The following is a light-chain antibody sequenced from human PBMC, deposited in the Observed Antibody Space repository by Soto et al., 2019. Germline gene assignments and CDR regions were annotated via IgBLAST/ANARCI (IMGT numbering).Light chain of an antibody. CDR2: AAS. CDR3: QQVNTYT. V-gene: IGKV1-9*01. CDR1: LGISTY. J-gene: IGKJ3*01. Sequence: DIPLTQSPSFLSASVGDRVTITCRASLGISTYLAWYQQKPGKAPNLLIYAASTLQSGVPSRFSGSGSGTEFPLTISSLQPEDFATYYCQQVNTYTFGPGTKVDIK.